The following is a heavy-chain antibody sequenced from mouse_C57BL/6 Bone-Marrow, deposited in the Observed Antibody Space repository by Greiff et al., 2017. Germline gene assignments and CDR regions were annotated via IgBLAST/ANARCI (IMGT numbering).Heavy chain of an antibody. CDR1: GFTFSSYG. D-gene: IGHD1-1*01. Sequence: EVKLVESGGDLVKPGGSLKLSCAASGFTFSSYGMSWVRQTPDKRLEWVATISSGGSYTYYPDSVKGRFTISRDNAKNTLYLQMSSLKSEDTAMYYCARHYYGSRAWFAYWGQGTLVTVSA. CDR2: ISSGGSYT. CDR3: ARHYYGSRAWFAY. J-gene: IGHJ3*01. V-gene: IGHV5-6*01.